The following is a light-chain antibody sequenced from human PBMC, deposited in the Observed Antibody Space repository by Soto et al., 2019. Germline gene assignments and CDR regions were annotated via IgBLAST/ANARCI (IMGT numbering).Light chain of an antibody. CDR3: AQYNDKWT. Sequence: DIQMTQSPSTLSASVGDRVTITCRASQSISSWLAWYQQKPGPAPKLLIYKASTLQTWNPSRFSGSGSATDFPHTISSVQVDVFANYYCAQYNDKWTFGEGNKVE. V-gene: IGKV1-5*03. CDR1: QSISSW. CDR2: KAS. J-gene: IGKJ1*01.